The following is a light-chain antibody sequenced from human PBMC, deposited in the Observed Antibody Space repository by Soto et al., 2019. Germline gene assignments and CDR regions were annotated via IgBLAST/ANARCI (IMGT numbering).Light chain of an antibody. CDR3: QQSYNFLFT. V-gene: IGKV1-39*01. Sequence: DIQMTQSPSSLSASVGDRVTITCRASQSISSYLNWYQQKPGKAPKLLIYGATSLQSGVPSRFSGSGSATDFTLTISILQPEDFATYFCQQSYNFLFTFGPGTKVDI. CDR2: GAT. CDR1: QSISSY. J-gene: IGKJ3*01.